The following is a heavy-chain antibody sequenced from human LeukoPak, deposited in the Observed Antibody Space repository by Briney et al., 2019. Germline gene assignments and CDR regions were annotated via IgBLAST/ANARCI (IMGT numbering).Heavy chain of an antibody. CDR2: VIASGAAT. CDR3: AKGDSGDYAFDY. D-gene: IGHD4-17*01. V-gene: IGHV3-23*01. J-gene: IGHJ4*02. CDR1: GFTFSRYA. Sequence: PGGSLRLSCAASGFTFSRYAMSWVRQAPGKGLEWVSAVIASGAATYYADSVKGRFTISRDNSKKTMSLQRNSLRAEDTAVYYCAKGDSGDYAFDYWGRGILVTVSS.